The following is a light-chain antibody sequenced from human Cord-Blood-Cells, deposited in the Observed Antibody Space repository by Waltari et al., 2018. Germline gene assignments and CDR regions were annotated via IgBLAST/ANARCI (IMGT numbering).Light chain of an antibody. CDR1: SSDVGGYNL. CDR2: EGS. V-gene: IGLV2-23*03. CDR3: CSYAGSSTFV. Sequence: QSALTQPASASGSPGQSITISCPGTSSDVGGYNLVAWYQQHPGKAPKRMIYEGSKRPSGVSNRFSGSKSGNTASLTISGLQAEDEADYYCCSYAGSSTFVFGTGTKVTVL. J-gene: IGLJ1*01.